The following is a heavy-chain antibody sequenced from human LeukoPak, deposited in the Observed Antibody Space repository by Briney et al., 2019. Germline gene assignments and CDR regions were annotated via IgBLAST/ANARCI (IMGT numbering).Heavy chain of an antibody. Sequence: SVKVSCKASGGTFSSYAISWVRQAPGQGLEWMGGIILIFGTANYAQKFQGRVTITADKSTSTAYMELSSLRSEDTAVYYCARELAYSSSWYSGAYYYYYGMDVWGKGTTVTVSS. CDR2: IILIFGTA. D-gene: IGHD6-13*01. CDR3: ARELAYSSSWYSGAYYYYYGMDV. V-gene: IGHV1-69*06. J-gene: IGHJ6*04. CDR1: GGTFSSYA.